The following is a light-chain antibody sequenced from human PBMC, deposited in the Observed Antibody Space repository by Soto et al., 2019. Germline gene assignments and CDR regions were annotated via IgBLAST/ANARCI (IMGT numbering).Light chain of an antibody. V-gene: IGLV1-47*01. CDR3: AAWDDSLSGPAV. CDR1: SSNIGSNY. J-gene: IGLJ7*01. CDR2: RNN. Sequence: QSVLTQPPSASGTPGQRVTISCSGSSSNIGSNYVYCYQQLPGTAPKLLIYRNNQRPSGVPDRFSGSKSGTSASLAISGLRSEDEDDYYCAAWDDSLSGPAVFGGGTQLTVL.